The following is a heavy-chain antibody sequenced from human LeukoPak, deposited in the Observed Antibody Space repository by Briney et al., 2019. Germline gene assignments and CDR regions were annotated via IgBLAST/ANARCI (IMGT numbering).Heavy chain of an antibody. CDR2: IYYSGST. Sequence: ASETLSLTCTVSGGSISSYYWSWIRQPPGKGLEWIGYIYYSGSTNYNPSLKSRVTISVDTSKNQFSLKLSSVTAADTAVYYCARDSDGENWFDPWGQGTLVTVSS. CDR3: ARDSDGENWFDP. V-gene: IGHV4-59*01. J-gene: IGHJ5*02. D-gene: IGHD4-17*01. CDR1: GGSISSYY.